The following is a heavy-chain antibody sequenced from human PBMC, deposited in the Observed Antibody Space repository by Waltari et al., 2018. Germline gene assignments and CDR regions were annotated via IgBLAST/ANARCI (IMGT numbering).Heavy chain of an antibody. D-gene: IGHD3-10*01. CDR2: IHXXXNIV. CDR3: ARSGFMDV. J-gene: IGHJ6*02. V-gene: IGHV3-74*03. Sequence: EVQLVESGGGLVQPGGSLRLSCAAPGSSFSTYWMHWARHVPGGGLFSVXLIHXXXNIVLDPCSVKRRYTICRYNAKHMLYLQMNSFRDDDTAVYYCARSGFMDVWGQGTTVTVSS. CDR1: GSSFSTYW.